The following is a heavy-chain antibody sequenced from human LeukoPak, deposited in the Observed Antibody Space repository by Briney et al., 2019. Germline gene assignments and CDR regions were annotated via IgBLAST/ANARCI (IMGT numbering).Heavy chain of an antibody. J-gene: IGHJ4*02. CDR3: ARQGELLGY. V-gene: IGHV4-34*01. Sequence: PSETLSLTCAVYGGSFSGYYWSWIRQPPGKGLEWIGSIYYSGSTYYNPSLKSRVTISVDTSKNQFSLKLSSVTAADTAVYYCARQGELLGYWGQGTLVTVSS. D-gene: IGHD3-10*01. CDR2: IYYSGST. CDR1: GGSFSGYY.